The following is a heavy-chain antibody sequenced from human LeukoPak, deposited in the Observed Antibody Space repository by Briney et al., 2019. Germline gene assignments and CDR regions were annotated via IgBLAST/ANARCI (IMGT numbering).Heavy chain of an antibody. J-gene: IGHJ5*02. D-gene: IGHD3-22*01. Sequence: SETLSLTCTVSGGSVSSGSYYWSWIRQPPGKGLEWIGYIYYSGSTNYNPSLKSRVTISVDTSKNQFSLKLSSVTAADTAVYYCAREGAYYDSSGYKHNWFDPWGQGTLVTVSS. CDR3: AREGAYYDSSGYKHNWFDP. CDR1: GGSVSSGSYY. V-gene: IGHV4-61*01. CDR2: IYYSGST.